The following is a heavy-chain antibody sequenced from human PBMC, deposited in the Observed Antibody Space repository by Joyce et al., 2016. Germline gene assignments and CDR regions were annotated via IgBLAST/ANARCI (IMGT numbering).Heavy chain of an antibody. Sequence: MPGKGLEWMGIVYPDDSNTKYSPSFQGQVTVSADRSIDTAYLQWDSLKASDTAIYYCARLNGYRRTNCHMRNHWFDPWGQGTPVTVSS. V-gene: IGHV5-51*01. D-gene: IGHD2-2*03. J-gene: IGHJ5*02. CDR3: ARLNGYRRTNCHMRNHWFDP. CDR2: VYPDDSNT.